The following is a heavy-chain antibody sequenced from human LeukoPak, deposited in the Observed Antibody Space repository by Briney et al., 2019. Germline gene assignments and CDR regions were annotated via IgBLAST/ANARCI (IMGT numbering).Heavy chain of an antibody. CDR3: ARDLDILTGYPNWFDP. D-gene: IGHD3-9*01. J-gene: IGHJ5*02. V-gene: IGHV1-2*02. CDR1: GYTFTGYY. Sequence: ASVKVSCKASGYTFTGYYMHWVRQAPRQGLEWMGWINPNSGGTNYAQKFQGRVTMTRDTSISTAYMELSRLRSDDTAVYYCARDLDILTGYPNWFDPWGQGTLVTVSS. CDR2: INPNSGGT.